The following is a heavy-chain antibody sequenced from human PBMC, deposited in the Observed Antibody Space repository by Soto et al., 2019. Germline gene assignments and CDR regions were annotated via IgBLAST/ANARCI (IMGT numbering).Heavy chain of an antibody. Sequence: PSETLSLTCTVSGGSVSSSSYYWGWVRQPPGKGLEWIGSVYYSGSTNYNPSLKSRVTISVDTSKNQFSLKLSSVTAADTAVYYCARLGSGWTALFDYWGQGTLVTVSS. J-gene: IGHJ4*02. CDR3: ARLGSGWTALFDY. D-gene: IGHD6-19*01. V-gene: IGHV4-39*07. CDR1: GGSVSSSSYY. CDR2: VYYSGST.